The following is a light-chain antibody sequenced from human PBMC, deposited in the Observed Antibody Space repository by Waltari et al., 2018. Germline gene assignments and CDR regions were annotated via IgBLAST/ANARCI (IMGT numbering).Light chain of an antibody. Sequence: SYELTQPPSVSVSPGQTARITRTADASPNQYANWYQQKPGQAPVLVIYKDSERPSGIPERFSGSSSGTTVTLTISGVQAEDEADYYCQSADSSGTYVVFGGGTKLTVL. CDR2: KDS. J-gene: IGLJ2*01. CDR3: QSADSSGTYVV. CDR1: ASPNQY. V-gene: IGLV3-25*03.